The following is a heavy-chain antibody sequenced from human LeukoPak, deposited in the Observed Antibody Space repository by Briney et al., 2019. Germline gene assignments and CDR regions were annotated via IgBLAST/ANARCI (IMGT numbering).Heavy chain of an antibody. J-gene: IGHJ3*02. Sequence: ASVKVSCKASGYTFTSYDINWVRQATGQGLEWMGWINPNSGGTDYAQKFQGRVTMTRDTSISTAYMELSRLRSDDTAVYYCAREFEYSSPGSAFDIWGQGTMVTVSS. CDR2: INPNSGGT. V-gene: IGHV1-2*02. CDR1: GYTFTSYD. D-gene: IGHD6-6*01. CDR3: AREFEYSSPGSAFDI.